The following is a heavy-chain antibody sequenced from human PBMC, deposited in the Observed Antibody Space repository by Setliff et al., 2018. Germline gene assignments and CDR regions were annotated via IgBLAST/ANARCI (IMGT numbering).Heavy chain of an antibody. Sequence: ASVKVSCKASGGTFSSYAISWVRQAPGKGLEWMGGFDPEDGETIYAQEFQGRVTMTEDTSTDTAYMELSSLRSEDTAVYYCATGGSSGYYYNWFDPWGQGTLVTVSS. V-gene: IGHV1-24*01. CDR1: GGTFSSYA. J-gene: IGHJ5*02. CDR3: ATGGSSGYYYNWFDP. CDR2: FDPEDGET. D-gene: IGHD3-22*01.